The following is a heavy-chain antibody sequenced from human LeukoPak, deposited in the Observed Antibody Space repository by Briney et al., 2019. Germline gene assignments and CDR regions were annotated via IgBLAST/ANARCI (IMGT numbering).Heavy chain of an antibody. V-gene: IGHV4-34*01. Sequence: SETLSLACAVYGGSFSGYYWSWIRQPPGKGLEWIGEINHSGSTNYNPSLKSRVTISVDTSKNQFSLKLSSVTAADTAVYYCARDAFDIWGQGTMVTVSS. J-gene: IGHJ3*02. CDR1: GGSFSGYY. CDR3: ARDAFDI. CDR2: INHSGST.